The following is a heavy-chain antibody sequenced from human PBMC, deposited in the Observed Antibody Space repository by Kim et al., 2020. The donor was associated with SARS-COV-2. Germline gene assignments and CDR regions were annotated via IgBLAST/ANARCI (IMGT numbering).Heavy chain of an antibody. CDR3: ARDYHSSSWYYFDH. J-gene: IGHJ4*02. V-gene: IGHV3-33*01. Sequence: YAESVKGRFTISRDNSKNTLYMQLSSLRVEDTAIYYCARDYHSSSWYYFDHWGQGIQVTVSS. D-gene: IGHD6-13*01.